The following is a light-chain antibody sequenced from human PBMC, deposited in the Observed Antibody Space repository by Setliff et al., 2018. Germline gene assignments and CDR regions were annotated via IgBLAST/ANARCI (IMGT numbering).Light chain of an antibody. CDR1: TGAVTSGHY. CDR3: LLSYNGGHV. CDR2: DTT. Sequence: QAVVTQGPSLTVSPGGTVTLTCGSSTGAVTSGHYPYWFQQKPGQAPRTLIYDTTKKHSWTPARFSGSLVGDKAALTLSGAQPADEAEYYCLLSYNGGHVFGTGTKVTVL. J-gene: IGLJ1*01. V-gene: IGLV7-46*01.